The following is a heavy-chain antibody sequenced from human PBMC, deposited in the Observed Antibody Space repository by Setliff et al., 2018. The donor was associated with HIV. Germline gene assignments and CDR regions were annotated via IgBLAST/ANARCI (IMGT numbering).Heavy chain of an antibody. V-gene: IGHV1-8*01. CDR3: AGDLFPYYHDSSPYYPPGY. CDR1: GYTFISND. CDR2: MSPNSGDT. J-gene: IGHJ4*02. Sequence: ASVKVSCKASGYTFISNDINWVRQTTGQGLEWMGWMSPNSGDTGYAQNFQGRVTMTRDTSMNTAYMELSNLRFEDTAVYYCAGDLFPYYHDSSPYYPPGYWGQGTLVTVSS. D-gene: IGHD3-22*01.